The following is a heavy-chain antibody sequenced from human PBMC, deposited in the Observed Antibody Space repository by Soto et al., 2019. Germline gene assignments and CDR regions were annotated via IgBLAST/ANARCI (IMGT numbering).Heavy chain of an antibody. CDR2: IIPIFGTA. D-gene: IGHD3-10*01. V-gene: IGHV1-69*06. Sequence: SVKVSCKASGGTFSSYAISLVRLAPGQGLEWMGGIIPIFGTANYAQKFQGRVTITADKSTSTAYMELSSLRSEDTAVYYCARSTSGRGGMDVWGQGTTVTVSS. J-gene: IGHJ6*02. CDR3: ARSTSGRGGMDV. CDR1: GGTFSSYA.